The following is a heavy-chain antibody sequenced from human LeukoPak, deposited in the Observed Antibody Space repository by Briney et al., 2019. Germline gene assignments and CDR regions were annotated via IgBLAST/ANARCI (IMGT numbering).Heavy chain of an antibody. V-gene: IGHV4-39*01. Sequence: SETLSLTCTVSGGSISSSSYYWGWIRQPPGKGLEWIGSIYYSGSTYYNPSLKSRVTISVDTSKNRFSLKLSSVAAADTAVYYCARPRGYSYDYYFDYWGQGTLVTVSS. CDR2: IYYSGST. CDR3: ARPRGYSYDYYFDY. D-gene: IGHD5-18*01. J-gene: IGHJ4*02. CDR1: GGSISSSSYY.